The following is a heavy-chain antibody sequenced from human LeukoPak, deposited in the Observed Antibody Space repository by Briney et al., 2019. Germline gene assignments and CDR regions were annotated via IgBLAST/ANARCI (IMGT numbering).Heavy chain of an antibody. Sequence: PSETLSLTCTVSGGSISSYYWSWIRQPPGKGLEWIGYIYYSGSTNYNPSLKSRVTISVDTSKNQFSLKLSSVTAADTAVYYCARDSSGYYGTVVYWGQGTLVTVSS. CDR1: GGSISSYY. CDR2: IYYSGST. D-gene: IGHD3-22*01. V-gene: IGHV4-59*01. J-gene: IGHJ4*02. CDR3: ARDSSGYYGTVVY.